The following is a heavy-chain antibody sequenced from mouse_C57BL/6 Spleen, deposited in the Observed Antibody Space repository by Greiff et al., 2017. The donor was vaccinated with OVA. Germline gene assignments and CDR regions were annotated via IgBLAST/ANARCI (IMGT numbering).Heavy chain of an antibody. V-gene: IGHV5-9*01. D-gene: IGHD2-4*01. CDR1: GFTFSSYT. CDR3: ASYYDYGGTWFAY. Sequence: EVQLVESGGGLVKPGGSLKLSCAASGFTFSSYTMSWVRQTPEKRLEWVATISGGGGNTYYPDSVKGRFTISSDNAKNTLYLQMSSLRSEDTALYYCASYYDYGGTWFAYWGQGTLVTVSA. J-gene: IGHJ3*01. CDR2: ISGGGGNT.